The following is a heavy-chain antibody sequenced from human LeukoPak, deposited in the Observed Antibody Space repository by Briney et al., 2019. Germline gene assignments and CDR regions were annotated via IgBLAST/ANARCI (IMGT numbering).Heavy chain of an antibody. J-gene: IGHJ4*02. CDR2: ISSSSGTI. D-gene: IGHD5-18*01. V-gene: IGHV3-48*04. CDR3: ARARGGYSYDYVDY. CDR1: GFTFSSYS. Sequence: GGSLRLSCAASGFTFSSYSMNWVRQAPGKGLEWVSYISSSSGTIYYADSVKGRFTISRDDAKNSLYLQMNSLRAEDTAVYYCARARGGYSYDYVDYWGQGTLVTVSS.